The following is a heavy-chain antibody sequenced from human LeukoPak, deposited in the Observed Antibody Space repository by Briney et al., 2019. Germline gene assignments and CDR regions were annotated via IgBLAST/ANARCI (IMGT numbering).Heavy chain of an antibody. CDR2: ISGGDTGT. V-gene: IGHV3-23*01. Sequence: GGSLRLSCVASGFTFSSCDMGWVRQAPGKGLEWVSTISGGDTGTYYADSVKGRFTISRDNSNNTLYLQMNSLRAEDTAVYYCAKLPRSLIAAAAGVDYWGQGTLVTVSS. D-gene: IGHD6-13*01. J-gene: IGHJ4*02. CDR3: AKLPRSLIAAAAGVDY. CDR1: GFTFSSCD.